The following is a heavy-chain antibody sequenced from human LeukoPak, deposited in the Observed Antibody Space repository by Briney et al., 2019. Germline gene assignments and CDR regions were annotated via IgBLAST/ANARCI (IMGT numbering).Heavy chain of an antibody. CDR2: IYDSGST. V-gene: IGHV4-39*07. Sequence: SETLSLTCTVSGGSIRSSYYYWGWIRQPPGKGLEWIGSIYDSGSTYYNPSLKSRVTISVDTSKNQFSLKLSSVTAADTAVYYCARVTGGYCSSTSCYAGVTFDYWGQGTLVTVSS. D-gene: IGHD2-2*01. CDR1: GGSIRSSYYY. CDR3: ARVTGGYCSSTSCYAGVTFDY. J-gene: IGHJ4*02.